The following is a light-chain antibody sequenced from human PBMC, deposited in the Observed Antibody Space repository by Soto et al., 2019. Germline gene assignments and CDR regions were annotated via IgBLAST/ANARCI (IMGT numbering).Light chain of an antibody. CDR2: EVS. CDR3: SFYTISGV. Sequence: QSALTQPASVSGSPGQSITISCTGTSSDVGGYNYVSWYQHHPGKAPKLIIYEVSNRPSGVSNRFSGSKSGNTASLTISGLQADDEADYYCSFYTISGVFGGGTKLTVL. CDR1: SSDVGGYNY. V-gene: IGLV2-14*01. J-gene: IGLJ3*02.